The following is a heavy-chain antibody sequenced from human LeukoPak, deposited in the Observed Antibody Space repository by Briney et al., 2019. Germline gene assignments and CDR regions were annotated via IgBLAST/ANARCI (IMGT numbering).Heavy chain of an antibody. J-gene: IGHJ5*02. CDR1: GGTFSSYA. Sequence: SVKVSCKASGGTFSSYAISWVRQAPGQGLEWMGGTIPIFGTANYAQKFQGRVTITTDESTSTAYMELSSLRSEDTAVYYCARVVGAYGGNSGRPNWFDPWGQGTLVTVSS. CDR2: TIPIFGTA. CDR3: ARVVGAYGGNSGRPNWFDP. V-gene: IGHV1-69*05. D-gene: IGHD4-23*01.